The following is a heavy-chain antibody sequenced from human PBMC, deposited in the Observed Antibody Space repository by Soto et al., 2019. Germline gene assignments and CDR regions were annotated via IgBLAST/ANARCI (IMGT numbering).Heavy chain of an antibody. CDR3: ARGGQDFWSGPFDY. J-gene: IGHJ4*02. D-gene: IGHD3-3*01. V-gene: IGHV4-4*07. Sequence: KPSETLSLTCTVSGGSISNYFCNWIRQPAGKGLEWIGRIDNSGSTNYNPSLKGRITMSADTSRNQFSLKLNSVTAADTVVYYCARGGQDFWSGPFDYWGQGALVTVSS. CDR2: IDNSGST. CDR1: GGSISNYF.